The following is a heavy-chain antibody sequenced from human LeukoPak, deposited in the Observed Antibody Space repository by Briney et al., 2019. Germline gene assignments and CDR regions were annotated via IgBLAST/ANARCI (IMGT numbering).Heavy chain of an antibody. J-gene: IGHJ5*02. CDR1: GGSFSGYY. Sequence: SETLSLTCAVYGGSFSGYYWGWIRQPPGKGLEWIGSIYYSGSTYYNPSLKSRVTISVDTSKNQFSLKLSSVTAADTAVYYCARGTDTAMVYNWFDPWGQGTLVTVSS. D-gene: IGHD5-18*01. CDR3: ARGTDTAMVYNWFDP. CDR2: IYYSGST. V-gene: IGHV4-34*01.